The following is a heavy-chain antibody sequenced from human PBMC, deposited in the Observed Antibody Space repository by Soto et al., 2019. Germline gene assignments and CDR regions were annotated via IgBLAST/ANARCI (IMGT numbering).Heavy chain of an antibody. Sequence: QVQLVESGGGVVQPGRSLSLSCAASGFTFSSYAMHWVRQAPGKGLEWVAVISYDGSNKYYADSVKGRFTISRDNSKNTLYLQMNSLRAEDTAVYYCAGCDTAMGYYYGMDVWGQGTTVTVSS. J-gene: IGHJ6*02. D-gene: IGHD5-18*01. V-gene: IGHV3-30-3*01. CDR2: ISYDGSNK. CDR3: AGCDTAMGYYYGMDV. CDR1: GFTFSSYA.